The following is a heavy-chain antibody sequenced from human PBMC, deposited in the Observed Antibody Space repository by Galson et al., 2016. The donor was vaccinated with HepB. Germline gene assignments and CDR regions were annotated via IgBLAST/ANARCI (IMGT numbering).Heavy chain of an antibody. CDR3: ARHKKGYVATLDAFAM. D-gene: IGHD2-2*01. CDR2: IYPDDSES. J-gene: IGHJ3*02. Sequence: QSGAEVTKPGESLRISCKGSGYTFDSYWIGWVRQLPGKGLEWMGIIYPDDSESKYSPDLEGQVTMSVDKSVSTAYLQWSSLKASDTAMYYCARHKKGYVATLDAFAMWGRGTMGTVSA. CDR1: GYTFDSYW. V-gene: IGHV5-51*01.